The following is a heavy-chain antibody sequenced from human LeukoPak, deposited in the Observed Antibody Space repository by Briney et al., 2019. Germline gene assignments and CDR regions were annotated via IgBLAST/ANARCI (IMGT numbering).Heavy chain of an antibody. V-gene: IGHV4-59*01. CDR3: ARDGYDSSGYDAFDI. Sequence: SETLSLTCTVSGGSISSYYWRWIRQPPGKGLEWIGYIYYSGSTNYNPSLKSRVTISVDTSKNQFSLKLSSVTAADTAVYYCARDGYDSSGYDAFDIWGQGTMVTVSS. J-gene: IGHJ3*02. CDR2: IYYSGST. D-gene: IGHD3-22*01. CDR1: GGSISSYY.